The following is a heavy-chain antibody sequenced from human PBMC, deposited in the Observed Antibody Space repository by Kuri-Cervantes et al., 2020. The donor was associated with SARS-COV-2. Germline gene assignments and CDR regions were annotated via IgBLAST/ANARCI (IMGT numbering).Heavy chain of an antibody. Sequence: GESLKISCGASGFSLTNYAIHWVRQAPGKGLEWVSVIWYDGKNEYYAGSVKGRFNISRDTSKNTVSLHMNSLRAEDTAMYYCATEAANSYMDVWGRGTTVTVSS. CDR2: IWYDGKNE. V-gene: IGHV3-33*08. CDR3: ATEAANSYMDV. CDR1: GFSLTNYA. J-gene: IGHJ6*03.